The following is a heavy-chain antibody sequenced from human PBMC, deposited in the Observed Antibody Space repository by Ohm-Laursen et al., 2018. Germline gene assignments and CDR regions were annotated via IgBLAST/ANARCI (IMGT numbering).Heavy chain of an antibody. V-gene: IGHV3-53*01. Sequence: SLRLSCAASGFSVSGNYMSWVRQAPGKGLEWVSVIHSGEGTYYADSVKDRFTISRDNAKNTLYLQMNSLRAEDTAVYYCARGSLSGLDVWGQGTTVTVSS. CDR3: ARGSLSGLDV. D-gene: IGHD3-16*01. CDR1: GFSVSGNY. J-gene: IGHJ6*02. CDR2: IHSGEGT.